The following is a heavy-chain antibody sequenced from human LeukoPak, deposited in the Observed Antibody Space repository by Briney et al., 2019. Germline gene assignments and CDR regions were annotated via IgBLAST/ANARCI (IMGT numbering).Heavy chain of an antibody. J-gene: IGHJ5*02. D-gene: IGHD6-19*01. CDR1: GFTFSSYW. Sequence: GGSLRLSCAASGFTFSSYWMHWVRQAPGKGLVWVSRINSDESSTSYADSVKGRFTISRDNAKNTLYLQMNSLRAEDTAVYYCAREGQEWLAYNWFDPWGQGTLVTVSS. CDR3: AREGQEWLAYNWFDP. CDR2: INSDESST. V-gene: IGHV3-74*01.